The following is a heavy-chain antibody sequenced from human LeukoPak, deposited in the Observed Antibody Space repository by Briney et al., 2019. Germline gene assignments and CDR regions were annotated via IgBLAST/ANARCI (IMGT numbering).Heavy chain of an antibody. D-gene: IGHD5-18*01. Sequence: ASVKVPCKVSGGTFSYAISWVRQAPGQGLEWMGGNIPIFGTTDYAQNFQGRVTFTTDESTSTAYMELSSLRSEDTAVYYCARGAWGYNYGYHNYWGQGTLVTVSS. J-gene: IGHJ4*02. CDR3: ARGAWGYNYGYHNY. V-gene: IGHV1-69*05. CDR1: GGTFSYA. CDR2: NIPIFGTT.